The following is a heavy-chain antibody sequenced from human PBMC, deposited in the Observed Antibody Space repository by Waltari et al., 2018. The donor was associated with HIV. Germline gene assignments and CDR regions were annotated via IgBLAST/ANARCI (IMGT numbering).Heavy chain of an antibody. CDR1: GFIFSSYA. D-gene: IGHD2-2*01. CDR2: ISGSGNST. V-gene: IGHV3-23*01. Sequence: EVQLLESGGGLIEPGGSLRLSCLGSGFIFSSYAMIWVRQAPGKGLEWVSGISGSGNSTYYAGSVKGRFIISRDNSKNTVFLQMNSLRAEDTAVYYCAKGDCNSPSCPFDFWGQVTLVTVSS. CDR3: AKGDCNSPSCPFDF. J-gene: IGHJ4*02.